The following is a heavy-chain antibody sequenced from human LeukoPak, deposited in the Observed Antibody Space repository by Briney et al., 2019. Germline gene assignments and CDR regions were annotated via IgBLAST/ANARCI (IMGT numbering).Heavy chain of an antibody. Sequence: PGGSLRLSCAASGFTFSSYTMNWVRQAPGKGLEWVSSISVRSDYIYYADSVKGRFTISRDNAKSSMYLQMISLRAEDTAVYYCARGDSAAWDSYYWGQGTLVTVSS. CDR2: ISVRSDYI. J-gene: IGHJ4*02. D-gene: IGHD2-15*01. CDR1: GFTFSSYT. V-gene: IGHV3-21*01. CDR3: ARGDSAAWDSYY.